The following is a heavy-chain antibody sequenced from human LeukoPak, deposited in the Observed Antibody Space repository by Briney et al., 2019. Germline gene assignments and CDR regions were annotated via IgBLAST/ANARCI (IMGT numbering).Heavy chain of an antibody. Sequence: GGSLRLSCAASGFTFSSYGMHWVRQAPGKGLEWVAFIRYDGSNKYYADSVKGRFTISRDNSKNTLYLQMNSLRAKDTAVYYCARHGRLWFGEPSGYWGQGTLVTVSS. V-gene: IGHV3-30*02. CDR1: GFTFSSYG. J-gene: IGHJ4*02. CDR3: ARHGRLWFGEPSGY. CDR2: IRYDGSNK. D-gene: IGHD3-10*01.